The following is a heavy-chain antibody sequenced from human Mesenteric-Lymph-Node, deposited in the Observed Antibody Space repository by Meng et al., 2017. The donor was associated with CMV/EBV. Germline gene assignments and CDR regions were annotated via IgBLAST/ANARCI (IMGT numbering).Heavy chain of an antibody. CDR2: INHSGST. D-gene: IGHD3-9*01. J-gene: IGHJ4*02. Sequence: QGQLPRWGQERLKPWETLYVTCAVYGGSFSGYYWNWIRQSPEKGLEWIGEINHSGSTTYNPSFTSRIIISVDTSTNQISLNMSSVTAADTAVYYCARGSSYDILTGYFDYWGQGALVTVSS. CDR1: GGSFSGYY. CDR3: ARGSSYDILTGYFDY. V-gene: IGHV4-34*01.